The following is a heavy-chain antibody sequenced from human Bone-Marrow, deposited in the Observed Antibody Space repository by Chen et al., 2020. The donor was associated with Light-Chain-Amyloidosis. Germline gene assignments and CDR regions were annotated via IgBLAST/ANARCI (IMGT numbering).Heavy chain of an antibody. J-gene: IGHJ3*02. CDR1: GFTFSSYW. CDR2: IKQDGSEK. Sequence: SLRLSCAASGFTFSSYWMSWVRQAPGKGLQWVANIKQDGSEKYYVDSVKGRFTISRDNAKNSLYLQMNSLRAEDTAVYYCAREAIVLAFDIWGQGTMVTVSS. D-gene: IGHD2-2*01. V-gene: IGHV3-7*01. CDR3: AREAIVLAFDI.